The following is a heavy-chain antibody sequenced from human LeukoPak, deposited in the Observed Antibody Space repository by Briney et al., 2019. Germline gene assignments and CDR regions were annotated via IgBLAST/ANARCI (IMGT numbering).Heavy chain of an antibody. Sequence: GGSLRLSCAASGFRFISYWMTWVRQAPGKGLEWVANIKQDGSEKYYVDSVKGRFTISRDNAKDSVYLRMNSLRAENTAVYYCARQPDYGDYVDWYFDLWGRGTLVTVSS. CDR3: ARQPDYGDYVDWYFDL. CDR1: GFRFISYW. D-gene: IGHD4-17*01. CDR2: IKQDGSEK. V-gene: IGHV3-7*03. J-gene: IGHJ2*01.